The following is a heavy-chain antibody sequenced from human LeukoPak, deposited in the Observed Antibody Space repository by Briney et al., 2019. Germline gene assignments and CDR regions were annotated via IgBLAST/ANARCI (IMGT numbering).Heavy chain of an antibody. CDR3: ARLPPGRWLRYWYFDL. CDR2: ISGSDGST. J-gene: IGHJ2*01. CDR1: GFTFSSYA. V-gene: IGHV3-23*01. D-gene: IGHD5-24*01. Sequence: GGSLRLSCAASGFTFSSYAMSWVRQAPGKGLEWVSGISGSDGSTNYADSVKGRFTISRENSKNTLYLQMNSLRAEDTAVYYCARLPPGRWLRYWYFDLWGRGTLVTVSS.